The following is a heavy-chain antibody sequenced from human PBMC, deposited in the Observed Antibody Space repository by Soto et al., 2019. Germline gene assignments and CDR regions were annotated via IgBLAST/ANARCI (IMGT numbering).Heavy chain of an antibody. CDR3: ARSFFGVVSPRSYYYMDV. V-gene: IGHV1-3*01. D-gene: IGHD3-3*01. CDR2: INAVNGNT. Sequence: ASVKVSCKASGYTFTSYAMHWVRQAPGQRLEWMGWINAVNGNTKYSQKFQGRVTITRDTSASTAYMELSSLRSEDTAVYYCARSFFGVVSPRSYYYMDVWGKGTTVTVSS. CDR1: GYTFTSYA. J-gene: IGHJ6*03.